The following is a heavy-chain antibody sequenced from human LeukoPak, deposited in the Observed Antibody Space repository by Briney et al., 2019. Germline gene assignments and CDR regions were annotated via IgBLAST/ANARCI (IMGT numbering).Heavy chain of an antibody. V-gene: IGHV1-2*02. CDR1: GYAFTGYY. Sequence: ASVKVSCKASGYAFTGYYMHWVRQAPGQGLEWMGWINPNSGGTNYAQKFQGRVTMTRDTSISTAYMELSRLRSDETAVYYCAREKLESNSNWFDPWGQGTLVTVSS. J-gene: IGHJ5*02. CDR2: INPNSGGT. D-gene: IGHD1-1*01. CDR3: AREKLESNSNWFDP.